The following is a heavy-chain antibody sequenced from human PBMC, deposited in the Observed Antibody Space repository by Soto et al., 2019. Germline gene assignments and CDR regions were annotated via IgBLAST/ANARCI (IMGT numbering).Heavy chain of an antibody. J-gene: IGHJ6*03. CDR2: IYYSGST. CDR3: ARDQGGYATLGYYYMDV. D-gene: IGHD5-12*01. CDR1: GGVISSYY. Sequence: PSETLSLTFTVAGGVISSYYWSWIRQPPGKGLEWIGYIYYSGSTNYNPSLKSRVTISVDTSKNPFSLKLSSVTAADTAVYYCARDQGGYATLGYYYMDVWGKGTTVTVSS. V-gene: IGHV4-59*01.